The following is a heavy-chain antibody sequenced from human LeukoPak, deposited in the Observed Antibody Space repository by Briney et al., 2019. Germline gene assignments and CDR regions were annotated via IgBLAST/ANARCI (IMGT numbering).Heavy chain of an antibody. Sequence: ASVKLSCKASGYTFTGYYMHWVRQAPGQGLEWMGWINPNSGGTNYAQKFQGRVTMTRDTSISTAYMELSRLRSDDTAVYYCARDRVYSGYDSVYYWGQGTLVTVSS. CDR1: GYTFTGYY. D-gene: IGHD5-12*01. V-gene: IGHV1-2*02. CDR2: INPNSGGT. J-gene: IGHJ4*02. CDR3: ARDRVYSGYDSVYY.